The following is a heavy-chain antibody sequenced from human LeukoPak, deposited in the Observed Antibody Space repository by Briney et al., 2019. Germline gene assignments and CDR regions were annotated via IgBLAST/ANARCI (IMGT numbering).Heavy chain of an antibody. V-gene: IGHV4-28*01. CDR3: AKIEVGRFDP. J-gene: IGHJ5*02. CDR2: IYYSGST. D-gene: IGHD1-26*01. Sequence: PSGTLSLTCAVSGYSISSSNWWGWIRQPPGKGLEWIGYIYYSGSTYYNPSLKSRVTMSVDTSKNQFSLNLRSVTAADTAVYYCAKIEVGRFDPWGQGTLVTVSS. CDR1: GYSISSSNW.